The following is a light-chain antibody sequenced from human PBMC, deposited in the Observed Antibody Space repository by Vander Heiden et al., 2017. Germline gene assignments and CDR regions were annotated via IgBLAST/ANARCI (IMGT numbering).Light chain of an antibody. J-gene: IGKJ2*01. CDR1: QSISSY. CDR2: AAS. Sequence: IEMTKTPSSMSESVRGRGTITYLAIQSISSYLNWYQQKPGKAPKLLIYAASSLHSGVPSRFSGSGSGTDFTLTISSLQPEDFVIYYCQQSYSTPDTFGQGTKLEIK. V-gene: IGKV1-39*01. CDR3: QQSYSTPDT.